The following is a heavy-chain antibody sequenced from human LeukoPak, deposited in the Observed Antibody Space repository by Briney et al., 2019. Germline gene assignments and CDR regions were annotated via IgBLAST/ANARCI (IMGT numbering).Heavy chain of an antibody. D-gene: IGHD1-1*01. CDR3: ARLHRYDTAWNGGDY. CDR2: INPDESDT. V-gene: IGHV5-51*01. Sequence: GESLKISCKGSGYSFSNYWIGWVRQMPGKGLEWMGSINPDESDTRYSPSFQGQVTTSVDKSISTAYVQWRSMKASDNAISYCARLHRYDTAWNGGDYWGQGTLVTVSS. J-gene: IGHJ4*02. CDR1: GYSFSNYW.